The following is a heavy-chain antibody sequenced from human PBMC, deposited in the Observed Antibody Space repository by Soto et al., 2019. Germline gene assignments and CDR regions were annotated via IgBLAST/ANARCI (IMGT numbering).Heavy chain of an antibody. V-gene: IGHV3-23*01. J-gene: IGHJ6*02. CDR3: ARGYDFWSGYYYPYGMDV. CDR1: GFTFSNYA. Sequence: GGSLRLSCAASGFTFSNYAMSWVRPAPGKGLEWVSTIGSSGGSTYYADSVKGRFTISRDNSKNTLYLQMNSLRAEDTAVYYCARGYDFWSGYYYPYGMDVWGQGTTVTVSS. D-gene: IGHD3-3*01. CDR2: IGSSGGST.